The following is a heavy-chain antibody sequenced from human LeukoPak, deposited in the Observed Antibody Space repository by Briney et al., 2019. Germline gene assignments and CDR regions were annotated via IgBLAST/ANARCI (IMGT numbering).Heavy chain of an antibody. CDR3: AREGVIGDGYNFFDY. V-gene: IGHV1-2*02. D-gene: IGHD5-24*01. Sequence: ASVKVSCKASGYTFIGYYMHWVRQAPGQGLEWMGWINPHSGGTNSEQNFQGRVTMSRDTSISTVYMELSRLRSDDTALYYCAREGVIGDGYNFFDYWGQGTLVTVSS. J-gene: IGHJ4*02. CDR1: GYTFIGYY. CDR2: INPHSGGT.